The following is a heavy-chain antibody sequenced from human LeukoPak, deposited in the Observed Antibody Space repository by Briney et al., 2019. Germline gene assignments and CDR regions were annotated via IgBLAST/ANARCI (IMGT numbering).Heavy chain of an antibody. CDR2: IWYDGSNK. V-gene: IGHV3-33*08. J-gene: IGHJ4*02. CDR1: GFTLSSYG. D-gene: IGHD2-8*01. Sequence: GGSLRLSCAASGFTLSSYGMHWVRQAPGEGLEWVAVIWYDGSNKYYADSVKGRFTISRDNSKNTLYLQMNSLRAEDTAVYYCARDRKVLLMVDWGQGTLVTVSS. CDR3: ARDRKVLLMVD.